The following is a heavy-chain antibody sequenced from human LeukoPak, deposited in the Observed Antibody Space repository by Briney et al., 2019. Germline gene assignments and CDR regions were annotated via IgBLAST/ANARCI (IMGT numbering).Heavy chain of an antibody. J-gene: IGHJ4*02. CDR1: GYTFTSYG. V-gene: IGHV1-18*01. D-gene: IGHD4-17*01. CDR2: ISAYNGNT. Sequence: ASVKVSCTASGYTFTSYGISWVRQAPGQGLEGMGWISAYNGNTNYAQRLQGRVTMTTDTSTSTAYMELRSLRSDDTAVYYCARVVYGDYPHFDYWGQGTLVTVSS. CDR3: ARVVYGDYPHFDY.